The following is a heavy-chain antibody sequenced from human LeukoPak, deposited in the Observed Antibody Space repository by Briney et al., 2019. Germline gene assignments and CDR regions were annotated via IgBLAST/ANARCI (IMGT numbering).Heavy chain of an antibody. CDR1: GGSISSNY. CDR3: ARHRYYYDSSGYYYQP. V-gene: IGHV4-59*01. D-gene: IGHD3-22*01. Sequence: SETLSLTCTVSGGSISSNYWSWIRQPPGKGLEWIGYIYYSGSTNYNPSLKSRVTISVDTSKNQFSLRLSSVTAADTAVYYCARHRYYYDSSGYYYQPWGQGTLVTVSS. J-gene: IGHJ5*02. CDR2: IYYSGST.